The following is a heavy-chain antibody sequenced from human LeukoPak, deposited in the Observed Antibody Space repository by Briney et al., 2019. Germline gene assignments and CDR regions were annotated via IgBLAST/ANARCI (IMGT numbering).Heavy chain of an antibody. CDR2: IYYSGST. V-gene: IGHV4-31*03. D-gene: IGHD3-22*01. CDR1: GGSISSGGYC. CDR3: ARYYDSSGYYRYFDY. Sequence: SETLSLTCTVSGGSISSGGYCWSWIRQHPGKGLEWTGYIYYSGSTYYNPSLKSRVTISVDTSKNRFSLKLSSVTAADTAVYYCARYYDSSGYYRYFDYWGQGTLVTVSS. J-gene: IGHJ4*02.